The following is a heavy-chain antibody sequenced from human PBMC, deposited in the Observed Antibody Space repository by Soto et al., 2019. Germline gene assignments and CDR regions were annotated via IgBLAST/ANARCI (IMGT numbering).Heavy chain of an antibody. V-gene: IGHV3-66*01. CDR3: ASGPYSGNYFPFDY. D-gene: IGHD1-26*01. Sequence: GGSLRLSCAASGFTVSSNYMSWVRQAPGKGLEWVSVIYSGGSTYYADSVKGRFTISRDNSKNTLYLQMNSLRAEDTAVYYCASGPYSGNYFPFDYWGQGTQVTVSS. CDR1: GFTVSSNY. J-gene: IGHJ4*02. CDR2: IYSGGST.